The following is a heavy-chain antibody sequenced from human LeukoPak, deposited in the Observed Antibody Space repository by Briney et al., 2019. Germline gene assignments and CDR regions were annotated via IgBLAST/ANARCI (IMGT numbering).Heavy chain of an antibody. J-gene: IGHJ4*02. CDR2: ISGGGDVT. CDR3: AKIGANWGFMGY. V-gene: IGHV3-23*01. Sequence: RSGGSLRLSCEGSGFIFSRYSSYAMNWVRQAPGKGLEWVAAISGGGDVTNYADSMKGRFTISRDNSKNTLYLQMNSLRAEDTAVYYCAKIGANWGFMGYWGQGTLVIVSS. CDR1: GFIFSRYSSYA. D-gene: IGHD7-27*01.